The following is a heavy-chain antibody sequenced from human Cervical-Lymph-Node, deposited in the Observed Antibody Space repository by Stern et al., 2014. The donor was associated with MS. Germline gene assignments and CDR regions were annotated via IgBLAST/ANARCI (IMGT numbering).Heavy chain of an antibody. V-gene: IGHV1-69*09. D-gene: IGHD3-10*01. CDR1: GGSLRKYA. J-gene: IGHJ4*02. CDR2: ITPSLGIE. CDR3: APGKYDFGSGPDS. Sequence: VQLVESGAEVKKPGSSVKVSCKASGGSLRKYAITWVRQAPGQGLEWLGRITPSLGIENYAQNFQDRLTFSLGKSSSPPYMQLSSLRPDETAVYYCAPGKYDFGSGPDSWGKGPLVTVSS.